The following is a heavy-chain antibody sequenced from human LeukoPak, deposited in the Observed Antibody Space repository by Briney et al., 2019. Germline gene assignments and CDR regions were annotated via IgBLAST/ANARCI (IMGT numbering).Heavy chain of an antibody. CDR3: ARGRYEYCSGGSCPTY. Sequence: GASVKVSCKASGYTFTGYYMHWVRQAPGQGLEWMGWINPNSGGTNYAQKFQGRVTMTRDTSISTAYMELSRLRSDDTAVYYCARGRYEYCSGGSCPTYRGQGTLVTVSS. D-gene: IGHD2-15*01. CDR1: GYTFTGYY. V-gene: IGHV1-2*02. CDR2: INPNSGGT. J-gene: IGHJ4*02.